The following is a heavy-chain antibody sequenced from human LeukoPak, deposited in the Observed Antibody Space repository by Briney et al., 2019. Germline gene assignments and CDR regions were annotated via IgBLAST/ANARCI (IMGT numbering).Heavy chain of an antibody. J-gene: IGHJ3*02. D-gene: IGHD4-23*01. V-gene: IGHV4-59*11. CDR2: IYYSGST. Sequence: SETLSLTCTVSGGSISSHYWNWIRQPPGKGRDWIGYIYYSGSTNYNPSLKSRLTISVAPSKSQFSLKLSSVTAAATAVYSCARETTVVPPGRSDVFDIWGQGTMVTVSS. CDR3: ARETTVVPPGRSDVFDI. CDR1: GGSISSHY.